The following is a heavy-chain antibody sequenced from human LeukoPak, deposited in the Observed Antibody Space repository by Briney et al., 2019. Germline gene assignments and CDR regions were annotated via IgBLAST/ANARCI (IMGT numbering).Heavy chain of an antibody. CDR1: GHTFTSYG. V-gene: IGHV1-18*04. D-gene: IGHD1-14*01. CDR3: ARNRFLGGFGP. Sequence: ASVKVSCKASGHTFTSYGISWVRQAPGQGLEWMGWISAYNGNTNYAQKLQGRVTMNTDTSTSTAYMELRSLRSDDTAVYYCARNRFLGGFGPWGQGTLVTVSS. J-gene: IGHJ5*02. CDR2: ISAYNGNT.